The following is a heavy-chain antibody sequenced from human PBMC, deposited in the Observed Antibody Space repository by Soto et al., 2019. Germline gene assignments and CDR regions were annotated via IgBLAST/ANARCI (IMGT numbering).Heavy chain of an antibody. D-gene: IGHD3-10*01. J-gene: IGHJ4*02. CDR2: ISGSGGST. CDR1: GFPFSSYA. V-gene: IGHV3-23*01. Sequence: PGGSLRLSCAASGFPFSSYAMSWVRQAPGKGLEWVSAISGSGGSTYYADSVKGRFTISRDNSKNTMYLQMNRLRAEDTAVYYCAKGGAYYYGPQSGYFDSSCQGRWVTVSS. CDR3: AKGGAYYYGPQSGYFDS.